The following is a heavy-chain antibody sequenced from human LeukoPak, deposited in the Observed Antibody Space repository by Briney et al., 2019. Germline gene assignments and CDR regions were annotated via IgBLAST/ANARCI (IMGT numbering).Heavy chain of an antibody. J-gene: IGHJ5*02. D-gene: IGHD3-3*01. V-gene: IGHV3-53*01. CDR3: ARVSRWRTYNWFDP. CDR1: GFTFSSNY. Sequence: PGGSLRLSCAASGFTFSSNYMSWVRQAPGKGLEWVSVIYSGGSTYYADSVKGRFTISRDNSKNTLYLQMNSLRAEDTAVYYCARVSRWRTYNWFDPWGQGTLVTVSS. CDR2: IYSGGST.